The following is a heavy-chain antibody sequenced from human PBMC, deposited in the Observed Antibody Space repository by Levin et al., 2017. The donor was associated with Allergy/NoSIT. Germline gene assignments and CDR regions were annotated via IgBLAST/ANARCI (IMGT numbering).Heavy chain of an antibody. J-gene: IGHJ3*02. D-gene: IGHD1-26*01. V-gene: IGHV1-3*01. CDR2: INAGDGNT. CDR1: GFPLTA. Sequence: GESLKISCKASGFPLTAHWVRQAPGQRLEWMGWINAGDGNTRYSQKLQGRVTFTGDSFASTVYMELSSLTSEDTAVYYCARDRRSGNTDGFDIWGQGTMVTVSS. CDR3: ARDRRSGNTDGFDI.